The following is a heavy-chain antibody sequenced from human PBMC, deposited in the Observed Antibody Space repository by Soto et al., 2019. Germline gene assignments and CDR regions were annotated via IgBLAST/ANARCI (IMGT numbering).Heavy chain of an antibody. J-gene: IGHJ5*02. CDR3: AKGYSYTLDWFDP. CDR1: GFTFSSYA. CDR2: LSGSGGST. Sequence: LRLSCEASGFTFSSYAMGWVRQAPGKGLEWVSALSGSGGSTYYADSVQGRFTISRDNSKNTLYLQMNSLRAEDTALYYCAKGYSYTLDWFDPWGQGTLVTVSS. V-gene: IGHV3-23*01. D-gene: IGHD5-18*01.